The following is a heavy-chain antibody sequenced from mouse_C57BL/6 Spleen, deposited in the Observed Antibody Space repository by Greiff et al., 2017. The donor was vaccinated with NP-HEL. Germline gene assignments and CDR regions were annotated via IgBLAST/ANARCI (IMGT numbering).Heavy chain of an antibody. J-gene: IGHJ3*01. CDR2: ISSGSSTI. CDR3: ARNYYGSSPAFAY. V-gene: IGHV5-17*01. CDR1: GFTFSDYG. Sequence: EVKLVESGGGLVKPGGSLKLSCAASGFTFSDYGMHWVRQAPEKGLEWVAYISSGSSTIYYADPVKGRFIISRDNAKNTLFLQMTSLRSEDTAMYYCARNYYGSSPAFAYWGQGALVTVSA. D-gene: IGHD1-1*01.